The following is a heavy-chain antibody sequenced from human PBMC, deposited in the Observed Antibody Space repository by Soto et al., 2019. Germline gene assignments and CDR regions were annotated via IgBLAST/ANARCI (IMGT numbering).Heavy chain of an antibody. D-gene: IGHD2-2*01. CDR2: INAGNGNT. CDR1: GYTFTSYA. Sequence: ASVKVSWKASGYTFTSYAMHWVRQAPGQRLEWMGWINAGNGNTKYSQKFQGRVTITKDTSTDTAYMELSSLRSEDTAVYYCATGGSIVVAPAASTRHYWGQGTLVTVSS. V-gene: IGHV1-3*01. CDR3: ATGGSIVVAPAASTRHY. J-gene: IGHJ4*02.